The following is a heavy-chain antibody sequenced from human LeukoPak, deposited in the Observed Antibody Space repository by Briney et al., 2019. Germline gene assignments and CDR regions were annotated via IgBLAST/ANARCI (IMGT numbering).Heavy chain of an antibody. Sequence: PSETLSLTCTVSGGSISSGSYYWSWIRQPAGKGLEWIGRIYTSGSTNYNPSLKSRVTISVDTSKNQFSLKLSSVTAADTAVYYCARAYDILTGYSLGFDYWGQGTLVTVSS. CDR2: IYTSGST. D-gene: IGHD3-9*01. V-gene: IGHV4-61*02. J-gene: IGHJ4*02. CDR1: GGSISSGSYY. CDR3: ARAYDILTGYSLGFDY.